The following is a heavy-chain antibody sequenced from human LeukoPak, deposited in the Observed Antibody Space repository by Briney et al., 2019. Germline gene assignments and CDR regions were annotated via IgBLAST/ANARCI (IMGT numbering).Heavy chain of an antibody. J-gene: IGHJ4*02. Sequence: GGSLRLSCAASGFTFSTYAMNWVRQAPAKGLEWVSTIGGGGPTTDYADSVKDRFTISRDNSKNTLYLQMNSLRAEDTAVYFCARGFLGGTDQYFDSWGQGTLVAVSS. V-gene: IGHV3-23*01. CDR1: GFTFSTYA. CDR2: IGGGGPTT. D-gene: IGHD6-19*01. CDR3: ARGFLGGTDQYFDS.